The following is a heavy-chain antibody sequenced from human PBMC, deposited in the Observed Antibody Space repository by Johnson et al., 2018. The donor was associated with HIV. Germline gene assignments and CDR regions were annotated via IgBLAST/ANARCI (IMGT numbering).Heavy chain of an antibody. Sequence: VQLVESGGGVVQPGRSLRLSCAASGFTVSSNYMSWVRQAPGKGLEWVSVIYSGGSTYYADSVKGRFTISRDNSQNTLYLQMNSLTTEDTAVYYCARGGNRYYNFWSGYYRDAFDIWGQGTMVTVSS. J-gene: IGHJ3*02. CDR1: GFTVSSNY. D-gene: IGHD3-3*01. CDR2: IYSGGST. V-gene: IGHV3-66*01. CDR3: ARGGNRYYNFWSGYYRDAFDI.